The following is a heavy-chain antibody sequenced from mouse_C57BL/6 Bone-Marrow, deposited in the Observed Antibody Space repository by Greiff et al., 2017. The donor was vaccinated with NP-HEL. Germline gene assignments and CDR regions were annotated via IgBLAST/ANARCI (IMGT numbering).Heavy chain of an antibody. CDR3: ARGGDGYSPYYFDY. CDR2: ISDGGSYT. D-gene: IGHD2-3*01. V-gene: IGHV5-4*03. CDR1: GFTFSSYA. Sequence: EVKVVESGGGLVKPGGSLKLSCAASGFTFSSYAMSWVRQTPEKRLEWVATISDGGSYTYYPDNVKGRFTISRDNAKNNLYLQMSHLKSEDTAMYYCARGGDGYSPYYFDYWGQGTTLTVSS. J-gene: IGHJ2*01.